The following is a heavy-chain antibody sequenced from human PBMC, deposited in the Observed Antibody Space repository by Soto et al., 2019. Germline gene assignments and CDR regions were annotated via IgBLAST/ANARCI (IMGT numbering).Heavy chain of an antibody. CDR3: ARHRGPPGYFDY. CDR1: GASFSGYS. V-gene: IGHV4-34*01. CDR2: INHSGST. Sequence: SETLSLTCAVYGASFSGYSWSWIRQPPGKGLEWIGKINHSGSTNYNPSLKSRVTISVDTSKNQFSLKLSSVTAADTAVYYCARHRGPPGYFDYWGQGTLVTVSS. D-gene: IGHD3-10*01. J-gene: IGHJ4*02.